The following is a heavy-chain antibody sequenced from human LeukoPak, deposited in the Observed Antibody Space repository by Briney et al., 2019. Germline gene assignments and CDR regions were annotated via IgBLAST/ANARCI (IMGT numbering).Heavy chain of an antibody. CDR3: ARESDLSRYDRTDC. CDR2: IYTSGST. D-gene: IGHD5-12*01. Sequence: SETLSLTCTVSGGSISSGNYYWSWIRQPAGKGLEWIGRIYTSGSTNYNPTLRSRVAISADTSKNQVSLKLSSVTAADTAVYYCARESDLSRYDRTDCWGQGTLVTVSS. J-gene: IGHJ4*02. CDR1: GGSISSGNYY. V-gene: IGHV4-61*02.